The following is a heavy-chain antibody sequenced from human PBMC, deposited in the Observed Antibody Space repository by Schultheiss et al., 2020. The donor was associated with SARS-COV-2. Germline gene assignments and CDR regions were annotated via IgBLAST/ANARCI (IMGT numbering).Heavy chain of an antibody. V-gene: IGHV3-74*01. CDR1: GFNFWNYG. J-gene: IGHJ6*03. CDR3: VRETTGIVRSRYYSYMDV. D-gene: IGHD1-1*01. CDR2: INNDGSSA. Sequence: GGSLRLSCAASGFNFWNYGMHWVRQAPGKGLEWVSRINNDGSSATYADSVRGRLTISRDNAKNTVYLQMNSLRAEDTAVYYCVRETTGIVRSRYYSYMDVWGKGTTVTVSS.